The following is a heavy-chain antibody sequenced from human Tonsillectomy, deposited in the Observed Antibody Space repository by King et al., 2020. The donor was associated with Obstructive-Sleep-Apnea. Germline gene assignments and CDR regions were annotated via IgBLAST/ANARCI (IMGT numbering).Heavy chain of an antibody. Sequence: VQLVESGGGLVQPGGSLRLSCAASGFTFSSYWMHWVRQAPGKGLVWVSRINIDGSTTTYADSVKGRFTISRDNAKNTLSLHMNSLRAEDTAVYYCARALQGAFDIWGQGTMVTVSS. J-gene: IGHJ3*02. V-gene: IGHV3-74*01. CDR1: GFTFSSYW. CDR3: ARALQGAFDI. CDR2: INIDGSTT.